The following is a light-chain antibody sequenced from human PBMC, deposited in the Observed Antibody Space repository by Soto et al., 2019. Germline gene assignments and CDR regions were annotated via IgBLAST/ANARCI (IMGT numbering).Light chain of an antibody. J-gene: IGLJ2*01. CDR1: SSDVGGHNY. CDR3: CSYAGSYPVV. V-gene: IGLV2-11*01. Sequence: QSALTQPRSVSGSPGQSVTISCTGTSSDVGGHNYVSWYQQHPGKAPKLMIYDVSKRPSGVPDRFSGSKSGNTASLTISGLQAEDEDDYYCCSYAGSYPVVFGGGTKLTVL. CDR2: DVS.